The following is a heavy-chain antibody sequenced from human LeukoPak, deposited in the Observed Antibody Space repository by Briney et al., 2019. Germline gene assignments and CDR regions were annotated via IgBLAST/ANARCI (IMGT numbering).Heavy chain of an antibody. J-gene: IGHJ4*02. V-gene: IGHV3-48*03. D-gene: IGHD5-18*01. CDR1: GFTFSSYE. Sequence: GGSLRLSCAASGFTFSSYEMNWVRQAPGKGLEWVSYISSSGSTIYYADSVKGRFTISGDNAKNSLYLQMNSLRAEDTAVYYCARDGYSYGYGDYWGQGTLVTVSS. CDR3: ARDGYSYGYGDY. CDR2: ISSSGSTI.